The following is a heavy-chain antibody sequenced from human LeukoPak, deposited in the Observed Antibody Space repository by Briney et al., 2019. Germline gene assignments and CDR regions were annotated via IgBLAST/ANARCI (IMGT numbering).Heavy chain of an antibody. V-gene: IGHV4-34*01. CDR2: INHSGST. CDR3: ARSPVRDSSGRQPFDI. Sequence: PSETLSLTCAVYGGSFSGYYWSWIRQPPGRGLEWIGEINHSGSTNYNPPLKSRVTISVDASKNQFSLKLSSVTAADTAVYYCARSPVRDSSGRQPFDIWGQGTMVTVSS. J-gene: IGHJ3*02. D-gene: IGHD3-22*01. CDR1: GGSFSGYY.